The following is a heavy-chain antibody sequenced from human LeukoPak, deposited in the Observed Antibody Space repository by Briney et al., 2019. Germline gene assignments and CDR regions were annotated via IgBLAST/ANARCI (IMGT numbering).Heavy chain of an antibody. D-gene: IGHD6-19*01. Sequence: PSQTLSLTCAVSGGSISSGGYSWSWVRQPPGKGLEWIGYIYHSGSTYYNPSLKSRVTISVDRSKNQFSLKLSSVTAADTAVYYCARVGSGRRFDYWGQGTLVTVSS. CDR2: IYHSGST. CDR1: GGSISSGGYS. J-gene: IGHJ4*02. CDR3: ARVGSGRRFDY. V-gene: IGHV4-30-2*01.